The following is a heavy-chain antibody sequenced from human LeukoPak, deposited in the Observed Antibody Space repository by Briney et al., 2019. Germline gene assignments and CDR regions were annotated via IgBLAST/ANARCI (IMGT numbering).Heavy chain of an antibody. CDR1: GDSVSSNTPA. V-gene: IGHV6-1*01. CDR3: ARQQRGAFDY. CDR2: TYYRSKWYN. Sequence: SQTLSLTCAISGDSVSSNTPAWNWTRQSPSRGLEWLGRTYYRSKWYNDYAVSVRSRITINPDTAKNQSSLQLNSVTPEDTAVYYCARQQRGAFDYWGQGTLVTVSS. J-gene: IGHJ4*02. D-gene: IGHD6-13*01.